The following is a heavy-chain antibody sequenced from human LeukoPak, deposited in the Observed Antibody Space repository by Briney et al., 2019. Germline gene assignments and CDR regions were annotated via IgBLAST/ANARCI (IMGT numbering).Heavy chain of an antibody. CDR1: GYTFTGYY. CDR2: INPNSGGT. D-gene: IGHD3-22*01. J-gene: IGHJ3*02. CDR3: ARDRGRLYDSSGYYSPPYAFDI. Sequence: ASVKVSCKASGYTFTGYYMHWVRQAPGQGLEWMGWINPNSGGTNYAQKFQGRVTMTRDTSISTAYMELSRLRSDDTAVYYCARDRGRLYDSSGYYSPPYAFDIWGQGTMVTVSS. V-gene: IGHV1-2*02.